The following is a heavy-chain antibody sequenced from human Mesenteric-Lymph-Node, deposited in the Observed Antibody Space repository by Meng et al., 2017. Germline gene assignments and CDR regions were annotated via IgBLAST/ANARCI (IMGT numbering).Heavy chain of an antibody. D-gene: IGHD2-21*02. CDR3: ARVGAYCGGDCYHPR. CDR2: IYHSGST. V-gene: IGHV4-4*02. J-gene: IGHJ4*02. CDR1: GGSLGSRNW. Sequence: GHLEESGPGLVKPSVTLSLTCVISGGSLGSRNWWSWVRQPPGKGLEWIGEIYHSGSTNYNPSLKSRVTISVDESKNQFSLRLSSVTAADTAVYYCARVGAYCGGDCYHPRWGQGTLVTVSS.